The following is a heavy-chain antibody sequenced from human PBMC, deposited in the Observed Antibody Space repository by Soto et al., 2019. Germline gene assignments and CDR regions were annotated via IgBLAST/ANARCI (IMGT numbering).Heavy chain of an antibody. V-gene: IGHV1-18*04. CDR2: ISAYNGNT. CDR1: GYTFTSYG. J-gene: IGHJ4*02. CDR3: AIGGPLITGTTVLPLAY. D-gene: IGHD1-7*01. Sequence: GASVKVSCKPSGYTFTSYGVSWVRPAPGQGLEWMGWISAYNGNTNYAQKLQGRVTMTTDTSTSTAYMELRSLRSNDTAVYYCAIGGPLITGTTVLPLAYWVQVTLVTVSS.